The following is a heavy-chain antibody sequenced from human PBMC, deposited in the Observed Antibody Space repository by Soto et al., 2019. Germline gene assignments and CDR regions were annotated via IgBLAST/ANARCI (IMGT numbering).Heavy chain of an antibody. CDR2: ISSSSTTI. V-gene: IGHV3-48*02. J-gene: IGHJ4*02. CDR1: GFTFSSYS. Sequence: EVQLVESGGGLVQPGGSLRLSCSASGFTFSSYSMNWVRQAPGKGLEWVSYISSSSTTIYNADSVKGRFTVSRDNAKNSLYLQMNSLRDEDTAVYYCARATRVPAAMPGFFENFDNWGQGTLVTVSS. D-gene: IGHD2-2*01. CDR3: ARATRVPAAMPGFFENFDN.